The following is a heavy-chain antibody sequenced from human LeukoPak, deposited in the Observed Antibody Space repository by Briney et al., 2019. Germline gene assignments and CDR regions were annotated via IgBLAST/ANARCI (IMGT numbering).Heavy chain of an antibody. Sequence: GESLKISCKVSGYSFTSYWIGWVRQMPGKGLEWMGIIFPGDSDTRYCPSFQGQVTISADKSISTAYLQWSSLKASDTAMYFCARMPSSDYYYGSHWGQGTLVTVSS. D-gene: IGHD3-22*01. CDR1: GYSFTSYW. J-gene: IGHJ4*02. CDR2: IFPGDSDT. V-gene: IGHV5-51*01. CDR3: ARMPSSDYYYGSH.